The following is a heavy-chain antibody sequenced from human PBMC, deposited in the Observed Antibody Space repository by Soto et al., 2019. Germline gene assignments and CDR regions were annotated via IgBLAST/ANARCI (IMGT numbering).Heavy chain of an antibody. CDR2: IYYGGTT. V-gene: IGHV4-59*08. CDR1: GGSLSPNY. D-gene: IGHD1-26*01. CDR3: ARGPSGDKVDY. J-gene: IGHJ4*02. Sequence: PSETLSLTCTVSGGSLSPNYWSWIRQPPGKGLEWIGYIYYGGTTTNNPSLNSRVAISIDTSKNQFSLTLSSLTAADTAVYYCARGPSGDKVDYWGQGTLVTVSS.